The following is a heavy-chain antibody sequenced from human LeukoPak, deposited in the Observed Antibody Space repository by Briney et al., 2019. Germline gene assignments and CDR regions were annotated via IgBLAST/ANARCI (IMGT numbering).Heavy chain of an antibody. V-gene: IGHV4-39*07. Sequence: PSETLSLTCTVSGGSISSSSYYWGWIRQPPGKGLEWIGSMYYSGRTHYNPSLKSRVTISVDTSENQFSLRLTSVTAADTAVYYCASLRVPGDFDYWGQGTLVTVSS. CDR2: MYYSGRT. CDR3: ASLRVPGDFDY. D-gene: IGHD3-16*01. CDR1: GGSISSSSYY. J-gene: IGHJ4*02.